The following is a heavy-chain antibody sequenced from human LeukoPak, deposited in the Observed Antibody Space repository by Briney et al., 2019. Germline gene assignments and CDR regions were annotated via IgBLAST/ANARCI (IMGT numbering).Heavy chain of an antibody. Sequence: GGSLRLSCAVSGFTFSDYSMNWVRLAPGKGLQWVSFISGSSKTIYYGDSVKGRFTISRDSAKNSLYLQMNGLRDEDAALYFCARDSGNYIDYWGQGTQVVVSS. CDR3: ARDSGNYIDY. D-gene: IGHD2/OR15-2a*01. CDR1: GFTFSDYS. J-gene: IGHJ4*01. V-gene: IGHV3-48*02. CDR2: ISGSSKTI.